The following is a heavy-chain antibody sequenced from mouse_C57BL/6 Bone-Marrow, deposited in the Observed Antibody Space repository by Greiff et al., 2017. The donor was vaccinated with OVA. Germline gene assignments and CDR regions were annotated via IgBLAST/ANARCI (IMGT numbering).Heavy chain of an antibody. CDR1: GYTFTSYW. V-gene: IGHV1-59*01. J-gene: IGHJ4*01. Sequence: QVQLQQPGAELVRPGTSVKLSCKASGYTFTSYWMHWVKQRPGQGLEWIGVIDPSDSYTNYNQTFKGKATLTVDTSSSTAYMQLSSLTSEDSAGYYCARDGLYYAMDYWGQGTSVTVSS. CDR2: IDPSDSYT. CDR3: ARDGLYYAMDY. D-gene: IGHD1-1*01.